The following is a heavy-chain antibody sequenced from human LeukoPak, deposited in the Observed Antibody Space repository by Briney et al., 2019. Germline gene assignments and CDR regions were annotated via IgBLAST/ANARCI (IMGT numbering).Heavy chain of an antibody. J-gene: IGHJ3*02. V-gene: IGHV1-69*01. Sequence: SVKVSCKASGGTFSSYAISWVRQAPGQGLEWMGGIIPIFGTANYAQKFQGRVTITADESTSTACMELSSLRSEDTALYYCARDCPELPCSGAFDIWGQGTMVTVSS. D-gene: IGHD1-26*01. CDR2: IIPIFGTA. CDR3: ARDCPELPCSGAFDI. CDR1: GGTFSSYA.